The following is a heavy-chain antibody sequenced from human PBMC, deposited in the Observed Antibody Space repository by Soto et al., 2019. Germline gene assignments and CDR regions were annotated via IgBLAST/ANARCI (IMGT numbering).Heavy chain of an antibody. CDR2: INPKSGGA. J-gene: IGHJ3*01. CDR1: GYVFTGYY. V-gene: IGHV1-2*04. CDR3: VRDYYDGSASYGFEF. D-gene: IGHD3-22*01. Sequence: QVHLVQSGAEVQKPGASVKVSCKASGYVFTGYYIHWVRQAPGQGLEWMGWINPKSGGANIAQKFQGWVTLTRDTSISTTYMEVNRLTSNDTAVYYCVRDYYDGSASYGFEFWGQGTPVTVAS.